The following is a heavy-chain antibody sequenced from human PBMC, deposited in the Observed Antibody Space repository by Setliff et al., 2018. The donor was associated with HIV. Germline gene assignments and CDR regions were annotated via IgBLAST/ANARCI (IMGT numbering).Heavy chain of an antibody. CDR3: TTKPPAADFQH. D-gene: IGHD2-2*01. V-gene: IGHV3-15*07. Sequence: GGSLRLSCAASGFTFSNAWMNWVRQAPGKGLEWVGRIKSKTDGGTTDYAAPVKGRFTISRDDSKNTLYLQMNSLETEDTAIYYCTTKPPAADFQHWGQGTLVTVSS. CDR1: GFTFSNAW. J-gene: IGHJ1*01. CDR2: IKSKTDGGTT.